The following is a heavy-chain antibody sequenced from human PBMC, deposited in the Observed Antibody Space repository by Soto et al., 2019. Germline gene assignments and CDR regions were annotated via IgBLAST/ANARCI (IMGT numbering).Heavy chain of an antibody. CDR1: GGTFSSYA. V-gene: IGHV1-69*01. CDR3: ARRDTAMVPQAGGGKYYYGMDV. CDR2: IIPIFGTA. Sequence: QVQLVQSGAEVQKPGSSVKVSCKASGGTFSSYAISWVRQAPGQGLEWMGGIIPIFGTANYAQKFQGRVTITADESTSTAYMGLSSLRHEDTAVYYCARRDTAMVPQAGGGKYYYGMDVWGQGTTVTVSS. J-gene: IGHJ6*02. D-gene: IGHD5-18*01.